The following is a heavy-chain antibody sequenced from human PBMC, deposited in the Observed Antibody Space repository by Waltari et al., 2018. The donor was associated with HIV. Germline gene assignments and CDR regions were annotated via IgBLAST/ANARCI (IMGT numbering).Heavy chain of an antibody. CDR1: GFTFSSYA. Sequence: EVQLLESGGGLVQPGGSLRLSCAASGFTFSSYAMSWVRQAPGQGLEWVSAISGSGGNKYDADSVKGRFTISRYNAKNTLYLQMNSLRAEDTAVYYCASIWFGLVVYGMDVWGQGTTVTVSS. D-gene: IGHD3-10*01. J-gene: IGHJ6*02. V-gene: IGHV3-23*01. CDR2: ISGSGGNK. CDR3: ASIWFGLVVYGMDV.